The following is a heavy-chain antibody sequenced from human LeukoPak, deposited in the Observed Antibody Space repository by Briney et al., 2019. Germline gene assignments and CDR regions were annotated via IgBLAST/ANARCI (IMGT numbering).Heavy chain of an antibody. D-gene: IGHD2-15*01. V-gene: IGHV4-59*08. CDR1: GGSIRSYY. CDR3: ARTYCSGGSCHFDY. J-gene: IGHJ4*02. CDR2: IFYSGTT. Sequence: SETLSPTCTVSGGSIRSYYWSWIRQPPGKGLEWVGYIFYSGTTDSNPSLKSRVTISVDTSKNQFSLKLSSVTAADTAVYYCARTYCSGGSCHFDYWGQGTLVTVSS.